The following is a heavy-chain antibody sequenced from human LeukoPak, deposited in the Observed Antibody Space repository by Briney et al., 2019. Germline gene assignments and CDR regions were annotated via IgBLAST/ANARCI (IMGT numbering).Heavy chain of an antibody. CDR1: GVSISSSNSY. D-gene: IGHD3-22*01. CDR3: ARASRIVFRRSPEFDY. J-gene: IGHJ4*02. Sequence: PSETLSLTCTVSGVSISSSNSYWGWIRQPPGKGLEWIGSIYYSGSTYYNPSLKSRVTISVDTSKNQFSLKLSSVTAADTAVYYCARASRIVFRRSPEFDYWGQGTLVTVSS. V-gene: IGHV4-39*01. CDR2: IYYSGST.